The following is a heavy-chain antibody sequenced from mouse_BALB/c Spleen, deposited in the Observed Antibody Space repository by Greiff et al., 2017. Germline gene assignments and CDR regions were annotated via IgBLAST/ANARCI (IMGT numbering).Heavy chain of an antibody. D-gene: IGHD2-14*01. CDR3: ARDGEVRRRFAY. CDR2: INSNGGST. Sequence: EVKLMESGGGLVQPGGSLKLSCAASGFTFSSYGMSCVRQTPDKRLELVATINSNGGSTYYPDSVKGRFTISRDNAKNTLYLQMSSLKSEDTAMYYCARDGEVRRRFAYWGQGTLVTVSA. CDR1: GFTFSSYG. J-gene: IGHJ3*01. V-gene: IGHV5-6-3*01.